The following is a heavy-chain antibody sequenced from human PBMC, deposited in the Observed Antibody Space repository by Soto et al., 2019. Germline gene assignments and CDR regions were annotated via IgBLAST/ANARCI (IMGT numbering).Heavy chain of an antibody. V-gene: IGHV3-74*01. CDR3: AKARMVGATSDFDY. CDR2: INSDGSGT. CDR1: GFTFSSYW. D-gene: IGHD1-26*01. J-gene: IGHJ4*02. Sequence: GASLRLSCAASGFTFSSYWMHWVRQVPGKGLVWVSRINSDGSGTSYADSVKGRFTISRDNSKNTLYLQMNSLRADDTAVYYCAKARMVGATSDFDYWGQGSLVTVSS.